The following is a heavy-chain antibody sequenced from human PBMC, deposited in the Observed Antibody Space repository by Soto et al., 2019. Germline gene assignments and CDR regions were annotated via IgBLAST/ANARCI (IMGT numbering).Heavy chain of an antibody. J-gene: IGHJ4*02. CDR3: ARALTNLYSSSWYYFDY. Sequence: SVKVSCKASGGTFSSYAISWVRQAPGQGLEWMGGIIPIFGTANYAQKFQGRVTITADESTSTAYMELSSLRSEDTAVYYCARALTNLYSSSWYYFDYWGQGTLVTVSS. D-gene: IGHD6-13*01. CDR2: IIPIFGTA. CDR1: GGTFSSYA. V-gene: IGHV1-69*13.